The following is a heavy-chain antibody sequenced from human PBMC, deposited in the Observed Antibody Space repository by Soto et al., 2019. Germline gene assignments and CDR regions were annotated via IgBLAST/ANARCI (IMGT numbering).Heavy chain of an antibody. CDR2: INWNGGST. CDR1: GFTFDDYG. CDR3: ARARLRGPYSSGWSPFDY. V-gene: IGHV3-20*04. D-gene: IGHD6-19*01. J-gene: IGHJ4*02. Sequence: GGSLRLSCAASGFTFDDYGMNWARQAPGKGLEWVSGINWNGGSTGYADSVKGRFTISRDNAKNSLYLQMNSLRAEDTALYYCARARLRGPYSSGWSPFDYWGQGTLVTVSS.